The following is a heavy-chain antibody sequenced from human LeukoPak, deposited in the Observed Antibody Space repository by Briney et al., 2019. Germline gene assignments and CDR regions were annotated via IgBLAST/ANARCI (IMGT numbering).Heavy chain of an antibody. CDR3: AKARLAALRDRPSGVDY. CDR1: GFTFSSYG. J-gene: IGHJ4*02. D-gene: IGHD3-10*01. Sequence: PGGSLRLSCAASGFTFSSYGMHWVRQAPGKGLEWVAFIRYDGSNKYYADSVKGRFTISRDNSKNTLYLQMNSLRAEDTAVYYCAKARLAALRDRPSGVDYWGQGTLVTVSS. CDR2: IRYDGSNK. V-gene: IGHV3-30*02.